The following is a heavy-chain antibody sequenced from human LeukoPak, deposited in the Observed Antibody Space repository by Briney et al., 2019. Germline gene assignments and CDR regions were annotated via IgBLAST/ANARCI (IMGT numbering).Heavy chain of an antibody. CDR1: GGSISSGDYY. CDR2: IYYSGST. CDR3: ARSGSYYYDAFDI. V-gene: IGHV4-30-4*08. J-gene: IGHJ3*02. D-gene: IGHD1-26*01. Sequence: SETLSLTCTVSGGSISSGDYYWSWIRQPPGKGLDWIGYIYYSGSTYYNPSLKSRVTISVDTSKNQLSLKLSSATAADTAVYYCARSGSYYYDAFDIWGQGTMVTVSS.